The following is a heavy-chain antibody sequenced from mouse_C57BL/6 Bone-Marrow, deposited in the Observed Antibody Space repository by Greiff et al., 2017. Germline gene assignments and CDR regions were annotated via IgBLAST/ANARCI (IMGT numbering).Heavy chain of an antibody. Sequence: QVQLKQPGAELVKPGASVKLSCKASGYTFTSYWMHWVKQRPGQGLEWIGMIHPNSGSTNYNEKFKSKATLTVDKSSSTAYMQLSSLTSEDSAVYYCVRGGWSLRFAWVAYWGQGTLVTVSA. CDR1: GYTFTSYW. CDR3: VRGGWSLRFAWVAY. V-gene: IGHV1-64*01. CDR2: IHPNSGST. D-gene: IGHD2-3*01. J-gene: IGHJ3*01.